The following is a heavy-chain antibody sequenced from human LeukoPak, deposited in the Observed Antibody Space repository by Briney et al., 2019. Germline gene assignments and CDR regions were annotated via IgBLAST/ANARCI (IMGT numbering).Heavy chain of an antibody. CDR3: AKFRLLWFGEASRGHMDV. CDR2: ISGSGGST. V-gene: IGHV3-23*01. CDR1: GFTVSSNY. Sequence: PGGSLRLSCAASGFTVSSNYMSWVRQAPGKGLEWVSAISGSGGSTYYADSVKGRFTISRDNSKNTLYLQMNSLRAEDTAVYYCAKFRLLWFGEASRGHMDVWGKGTTVTISS. J-gene: IGHJ6*03. D-gene: IGHD3-10*01.